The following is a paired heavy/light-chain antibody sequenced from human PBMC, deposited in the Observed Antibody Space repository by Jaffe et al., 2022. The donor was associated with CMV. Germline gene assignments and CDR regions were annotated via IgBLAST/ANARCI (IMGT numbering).Light chain of an antibody. CDR1: QSVSSSY. Sequence: EIVLTQSPGTLSLSPGERATLSCRASQSVSSSYLAWYQQKPGQAPRLLIYGASSRATGIPDRFSGSGSGTDFTLTISRLEPEDFAVYYCQQYGSSPRTFGQGTRLEIK. J-gene: IGKJ5*01. CDR3: QQYGSSPRT. CDR2: GAS. V-gene: IGKV3-20*01.
Heavy chain of an antibody. CDR2: IYYSGST. J-gene: IGHJ6*02. V-gene: IGHV4-61*01. CDR1: GGSVSSGSYY. CDR3: ARDNRYSGYDRRNYYYYYGMDV. D-gene: IGHD5-12*01. Sequence: QVQLQESGPGLVKPSETLSLTCTVSGGSVSSGSYYWSWIRQPPGKGLEWIGYIYYSGSTNYNPSLKSRVTISVDTSKNQFSLKLSSVTAADTAVYYCARDNRYSGYDRRNYYYYYGMDVWGQGTTVTVSS.